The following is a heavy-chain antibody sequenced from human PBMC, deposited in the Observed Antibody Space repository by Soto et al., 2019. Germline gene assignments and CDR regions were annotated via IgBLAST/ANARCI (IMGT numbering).Heavy chain of an antibody. CDR2: IRSKIDGGTT. Sequence: PWVSLRLSCTAAGFDFINAWMSWVRKATGKALEWVGRIRSKIDGGTTDYAAPVKGRFTISRDDSKNTLYLQMNSLKTEDTAVYYCTTVAYGEYVSDYWGRGTLVTVSS. CDR1: GFDFINAW. J-gene: IGHJ4*02. V-gene: IGHV3-15*01. D-gene: IGHD4-17*01. CDR3: TTVAYGEYVSDY.